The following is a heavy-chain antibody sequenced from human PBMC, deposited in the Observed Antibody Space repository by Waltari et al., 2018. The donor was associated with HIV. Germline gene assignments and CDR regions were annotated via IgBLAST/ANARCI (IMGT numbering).Heavy chain of an antibody. Sequence: QVQLVQSGAEVKKPGASVKVSCKASGYTFTGYYMHWVRQAPGQGLEWMGWIYPNSGGTNYAQKFQGRVTMTRDTSISTAYMELSRLRSDDTAVYYCARDRARTTDYYYYGMDVWGQGTTVTVSS. V-gene: IGHV1-2*02. CDR2: IYPNSGGT. D-gene: IGHD1-7*01. J-gene: IGHJ6*02. CDR1: GYTFTGYY. CDR3: ARDRARTTDYYYYGMDV.